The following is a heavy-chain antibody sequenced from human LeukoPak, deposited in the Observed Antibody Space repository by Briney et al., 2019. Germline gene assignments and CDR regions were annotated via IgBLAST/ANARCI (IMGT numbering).Heavy chain of an antibody. J-gene: IGHJ4*02. CDR1: GGSISGYY. D-gene: IGHD3-22*01. CDR2: IYYSGST. CDR3: ARARKASIVVVRYYFDY. Sequence: SETLSLTCTVSGGSISGYYWSWIRQHPGKGLEWIGYIYYSGSTYYNPSLKSRVTISVDTSKNQFSLKLSSVTAADTAVYYCARARKASIVVVRYYFDYWGQGTLVTVSS. V-gene: IGHV4-31*03.